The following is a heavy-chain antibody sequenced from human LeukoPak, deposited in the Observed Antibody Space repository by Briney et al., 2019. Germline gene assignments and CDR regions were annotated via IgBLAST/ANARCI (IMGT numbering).Heavy chain of an antibody. CDR1: GFTFSGSA. D-gene: IGHD2-15*01. J-gene: IGHJ4*02. V-gene: IGHV3-73*01. Sequence: SGGSLRLSCAASGFTFSGSAMHWVRQASGKGLEWVGRIRSKANSYATAYAASVKGRFTISREDSKNTAYLQMNSLKTEDTAVYYCTRRNCSGGSCYDYWGQGTLVTVSS. CDR2: IRSKANSYAT. CDR3: TRRNCSGGSCYDY.